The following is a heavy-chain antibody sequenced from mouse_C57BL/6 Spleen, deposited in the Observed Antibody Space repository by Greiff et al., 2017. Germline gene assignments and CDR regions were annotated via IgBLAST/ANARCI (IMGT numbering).Heavy chain of an antibody. CDR3: TRSSLGGRYFDV. CDR2: IYPGNSDT. V-gene: IGHV1-5*01. D-gene: IGHD4-1*01. J-gene: IGHJ1*03. CDR1: GYTFTSYW. Sequence: EVQLQQSGTVLARPGASVKMSCKTSGYTFTSYWMHWVKQRPGPGLEWIGAIYPGNSDTSYNQKFKGKAKLTAVTSASTAYMELSSLTNEDSAVYYSTRSSLGGRYFDVWGTGTTVTVSS.